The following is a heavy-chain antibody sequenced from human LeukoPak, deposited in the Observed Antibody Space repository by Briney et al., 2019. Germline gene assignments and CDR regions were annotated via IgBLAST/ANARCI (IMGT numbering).Heavy chain of an antibody. Sequence: GASVKVSCKASGGTFSSYAISWVRQAPGQGLEWMGGIIPIFGTANYAQKFQGRVTITADESTSTAYMELSSLRSEDTAVYYCARALTTPQKITIFGSGYEDWFDPWGQGTLVTVSS. V-gene: IGHV1-69*13. CDR2: IIPIFGTA. CDR3: ARALTTPQKITIFGSGYEDWFDP. CDR1: GGTFSSYA. J-gene: IGHJ5*02. D-gene: IGHD3-3*01.